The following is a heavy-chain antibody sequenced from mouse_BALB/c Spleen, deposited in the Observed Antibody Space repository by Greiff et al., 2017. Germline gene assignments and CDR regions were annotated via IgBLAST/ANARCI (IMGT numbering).Heavy chain of an antibody. CDR2: IDPANGNT. CDR3: ARWGNKVVTHYAMDY. D-gene: IGHD1-1*01. Sequence: EVQGVESGAELVKPGASVKLSCTASGFNIKDTYMHWVKQRPEQGLEWIGRIDPANGNTKYDPKFQGKATITADTSSNTAYLQLSSLTSEDTAVYYCARWGNKVVTHYAMDYWGQGTSVTVSS. J-gene: IGHJ4*01. V-gene: IGHV14-3*02. CDR1: GFNIKDTY.